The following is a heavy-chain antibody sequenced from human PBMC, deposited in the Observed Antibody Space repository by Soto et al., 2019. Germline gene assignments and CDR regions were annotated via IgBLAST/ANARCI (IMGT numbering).Heavy chain of an antibody. D-gene: IGHD6-19*01. CDR2: ISYDETAT. Sequence: QVQLVESGGGVVQPGTSLRLSCADSGFTFRGYGVHWVRQAPGKGLEWVATISYDETATYYSDSVKGRFTISRDNSKNTLLLQMNSLRAEDTAMYDCAKGSECLVPWDFEYWGQGTLVTVSS. V-gene: IGHV3-30*18. CDR3: AKGSECLVPWDFEY. CDR1: GFTFRGYG. J-gene: IGHJ4*02.